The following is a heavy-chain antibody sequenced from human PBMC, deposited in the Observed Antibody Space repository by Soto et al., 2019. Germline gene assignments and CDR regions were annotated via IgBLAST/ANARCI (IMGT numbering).Heavy chain of an antibody. CDR1: GLTFSSYA. V-gene: IGHV3-23*01. D-gene: IGHD7-27*01. Sequence: GGSLRRSCAASGLTFSSYAMTWVRQAPGKVLEWVSGISDGGDTTYYADSVRGRFTISRDNSKNTLYAQMKSLTADDTAIYYCARLLGWQAEGYYLYHXLDVWGQGTTVTVSS. J-gene: IGHJ6*02. CDR2: ISDGGDTT. CDR3: ARLLGWQAEGYYLYHXLDV.